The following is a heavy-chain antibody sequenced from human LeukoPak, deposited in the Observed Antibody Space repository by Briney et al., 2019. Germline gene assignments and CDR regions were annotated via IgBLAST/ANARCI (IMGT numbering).Heavy chain of an antibody. CDR3: ARDNGIAARRVSWFDP. CDR2: IYYSGST. Sequence: PSQTLSPTCTVSGGSISSGDYYWSWIRQPPGKGLEWIGYIYYSGSTFYNPSLKSRVSISVDKSKNQFSLKLSSVTAADTAVYYCARDNGIAARRVSWFDPWGQGTLVTVSS. J-gene: IGHJ5*02. CDR1: GGSISSGDYY. V-gene: IGHV4-30-4*01. D-gene: IGHD6-6*01.